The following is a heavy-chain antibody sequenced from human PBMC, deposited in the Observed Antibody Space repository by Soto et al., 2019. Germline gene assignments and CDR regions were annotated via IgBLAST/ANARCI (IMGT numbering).Heavy chain of an antibody. CDR1: GYSISSGYY. J-gene: IGHJ4*02. D-gene: IGHD3-22*01. CDR2: IYHSGST. Sequence: PSETLSLTCAVSGYSISSGYYWGWIRQPPGKGLEWIGSIYHSGSTYYNPSLKSRVTISVDTSKNQFSLKLSSVTAADTAVYYCARSHYYDSSGPFDYWGQGTLVTVSS. CDR3: ARSHYYDSSGPFDY. V-gene: IGHV4-38-2*01.